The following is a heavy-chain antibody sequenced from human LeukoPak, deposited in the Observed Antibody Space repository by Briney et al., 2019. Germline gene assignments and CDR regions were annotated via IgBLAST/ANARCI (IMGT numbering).Heavy chain of an antibody. D-gene: IGHD4-23*01. CDR2: IYYSGST. J-gene: IGHJ4*02. Sequence: SETLSLTCTVSGGSISSSSYYWGWIRQPPGKGLEWFGSIYYSGSTYYNPSLKSRVTLSVDTSKNQFSLKLSSVTAADTAVYYCASFGLYSYGNTPTTVVTPLIRDYWGQGTLVTVSS. V-gene: IGHV4-39*07. CDR1: GGSISSSSYY. CDR3: ASFGLYSYGNTPTTVVTPLIRDY.